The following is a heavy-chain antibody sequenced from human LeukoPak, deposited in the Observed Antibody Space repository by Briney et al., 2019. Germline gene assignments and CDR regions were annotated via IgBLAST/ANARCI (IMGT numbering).Heavy chain of an antibody. V-gene: IGHV3-74*03. CDR3: VRGAPLDF. CDR1: GFTLSGFW. J-gene: IGHJ4*02. CDR2: IDSDGSSI. Sequence: GGSLRLSCAASGFTLSGFWMNWVRRTPGRGLAWLSRIDSDGSSITYADSVKGRVTISRDSAENTLYLQVNSLRAEDTGVYYCVRGAPLDFWGQGTVVTVFS.